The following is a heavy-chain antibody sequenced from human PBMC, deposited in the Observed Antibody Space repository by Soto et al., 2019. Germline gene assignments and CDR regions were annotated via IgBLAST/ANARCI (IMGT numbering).Heavy chain of an antibody. CDR1: GYTFTSYA. V-gene: IGHV1-3*01. Sequence: QVQLVQSGAEVKKPGASVKVSCKASGYTFTSYAMHWVRQAPGQRLEWMGWINAGNGNTKYSQKFQGRVTITRDTSASTAYMELSSLRSEDTAVYYCARSRRTIFGVVIKDWFDPWGQGTLVTVSS. D-gene: IGHD3-3*01. CDR2: INAGNGNT. J-gene: IGHJ5*02. CDR3: ARSRRTIFGVVIKDWFDP.